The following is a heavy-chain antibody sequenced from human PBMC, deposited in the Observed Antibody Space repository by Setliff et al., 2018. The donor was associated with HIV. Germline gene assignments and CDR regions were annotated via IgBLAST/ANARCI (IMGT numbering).Heavy chain of an antibody. CDR1: GGSIISSTFY. V-gene: IGHV4-39*01. D-gene: IGHD6-13*01. CDR3: ARLRTAPAGRLYPPGY. J-gene: IGHJ4*02. CDR2: IYYTGST. Sequence: ETLSLTCAVSGGSIISSTFYWGWIRQPPGKGLEWIGTIYYTGSTYYNPSLKSRLTISVDTSKNQLSLRLTSVTATDTAVYYCARLRTAPAGRLYPPGYWGQGTLVTVSS.